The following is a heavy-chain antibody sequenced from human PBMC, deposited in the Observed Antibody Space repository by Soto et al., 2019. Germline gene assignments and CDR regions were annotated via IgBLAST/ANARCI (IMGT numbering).Heavy chain of an antibody. D-gene: IGHD3-10*01. CDR1: GFTFSSYG. Sequence: GGSLRLSCAASGFTFSSYGMHWVRQAPGKGLEWVAVISYDGSNKYYADSVKGRFTISRDNSKNTLYLQMNSLRAEDTAVYYCAKARFIGSPYFDYWGQGTLVTVSS. CDR3: AKARFIGSPYFDY. CDR2: ISYDGSNK. V-gene: IGHV3-30*18. J-gene: IGHJ4*02.